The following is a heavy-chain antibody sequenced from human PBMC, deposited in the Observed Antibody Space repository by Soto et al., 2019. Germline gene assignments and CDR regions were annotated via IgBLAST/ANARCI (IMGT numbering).Heavy chain of an antibody. CDR2: ISYDGSNN. Sequence: QVQLVESGGGVVQPGRSLRLSCAASGFTFSSYGMHWVRQAPGKGLEWVAVISYDGSNNYYADSVKGRFTISRDNSKNTLYLQMNSLRAEDTAVYYCAKGGYSSSWFRKELDYWGQGTLVTVSS. V-gene: IGHV3-30*18. J-gene: IGHJ4*02. CDR1: GFTFSSYG. D-gene: IGHD6-13*01. CDR3: AKGGYSSSWFRKELDY.